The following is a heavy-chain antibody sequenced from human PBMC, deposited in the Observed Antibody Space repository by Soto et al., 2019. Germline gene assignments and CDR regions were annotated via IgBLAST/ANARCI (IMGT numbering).Heavy chain of an antibody. CDR1: GFSVSAYT. D-gene: IGHD1-1*01. V-gene: IGHV3-30*09. Sequence: QVQLVESGGGVVQPGRSLRLSCAASGFSVSAYTVHWVRQAPGKGLEWVAVISSDGNHKYYTDSVKGRFAISRDTSTNTVFLQMNSLGPEDTAVYYRARWEQPLFEYWGQGTLVTVSS. CDR3: ARWEQPLFEY. CDR2: ISSDGNHK. J-gene: IGHJ4*02.